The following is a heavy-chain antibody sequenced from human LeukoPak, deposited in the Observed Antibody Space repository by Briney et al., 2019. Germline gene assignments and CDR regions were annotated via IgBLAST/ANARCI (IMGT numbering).Heavy chain of an antibody. CDR3: ARGRDLSGYYTPLDF. J-gene: IGHJ4*01. CDR1: GSIFSDYY. CDR2: ISSGGGTT. D-gene: IGHD3-3*01. Sequence: PGGSLRLSCAASGSIFSDYYMSWVRQPPGKGLEWVSHISSGGGTTYYADSVKGRFTISRDNAKKPVSLQMNSLRADDTAVYYCARGRDLSGYYTPLDFWGHGTLVTVSS. V-gene: IGHV3-11*01.